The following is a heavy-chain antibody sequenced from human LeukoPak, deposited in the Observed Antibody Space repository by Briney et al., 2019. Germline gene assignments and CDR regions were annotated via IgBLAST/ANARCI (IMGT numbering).Heavy chain of an antibody. D-gene: IGHD6-19*01. CDR2: IWSDGNNK. CDR3: AKDRSSGWYSFQH. V-gene: IGHV3-33*06. CDR1: GFTFSSYG. Sequence: GRSLRLSCAASGFTFSSYGMHWVRHAPGKGLEWVAVIWSDGNNKDYADSVKGRFSISRDDSKNTLYLQMNSLRPEDTAVYYCAKDRSSGWYSFQHWGQGTLVSVSS. J-gene: IGHJ1*01.